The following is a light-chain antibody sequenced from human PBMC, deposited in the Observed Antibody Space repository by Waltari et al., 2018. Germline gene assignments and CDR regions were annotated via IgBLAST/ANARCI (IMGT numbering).Light chain of an antibody. CDR1: QSVGNNY. V-gene: IGKV3-20*01. Sequence: EIVMTQSPGTLSLSPGERATLSCRASQSVGNNYLAWYQQKSGQAPRLLIRGTSSRVTGISDRFSGSGSGTDFTLTISRLEPEDFAVYYCQQSATAPWTFGQGTKVE. J-gene: IGKJ1*01. CDR2: GTS. CDR3: QQSATAPWT.